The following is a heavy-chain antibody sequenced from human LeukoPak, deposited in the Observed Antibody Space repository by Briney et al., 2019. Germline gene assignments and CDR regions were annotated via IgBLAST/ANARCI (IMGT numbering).Heavy chain of an antibody. CDR3: AALADCSGGSCYGHNWFDP. Sequence: SETLSLTCTVSGGSISSSSYYGGWIRQPPGKGLEWIGRIYYSGSTYYNPSLKSRVTISVDTSKNQFSLKLSSVTAADTAVYYCAALADCSGGSCYGHNWFDPWGQGTLVTVSS. D-gene: IGHD2-15*01. V-gene: IGHV4-39*01. CDR1: GGSISSSSYY. J-gene: IGHJ5*02. CDR2: IYYSGST.